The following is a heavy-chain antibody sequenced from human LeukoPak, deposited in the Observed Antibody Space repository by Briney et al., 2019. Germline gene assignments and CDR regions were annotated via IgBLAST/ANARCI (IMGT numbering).Heavy chain of an antibody. D-gene: IGHD3-22*01. V-gene: IGHV4-30-4*01. J-gene: IGHJ5*02. CDR3: ARPYYYDSRIDP. Sequence: SQTLSLTCTVSGGSLSSGDYYWSWIRQPPGKGLEWIAYMYYSGSTYYNPSLKSRVTMSADTSKNQLSLKLSSVTAADTAVYYCARPYYYDSRIDPWGQGILVTVSS. CDR2: MYYSGST. CDR1: GGSLSSGDYY.